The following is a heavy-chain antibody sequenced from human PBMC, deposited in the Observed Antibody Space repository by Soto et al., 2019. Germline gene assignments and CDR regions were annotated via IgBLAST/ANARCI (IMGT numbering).Heavy chain of an antibody. V-gene: IGHV3-7*03. CDR3: ARAIPLL. J-gene: IGHJ4*02. CDR2: IKQDGSEK. Sequence: PGGSLRLSCAASGFTFSNYWMTWVRQAPGKGLEWVANIKQDGSEKYYVDSVKGRFTISRDNAQNSLYLQINSLRAEDSAVYYCARAIPLLWGQGTLVTVSS. D-gene: IGHD1-26*01. CDR1: GFTFSNYW.